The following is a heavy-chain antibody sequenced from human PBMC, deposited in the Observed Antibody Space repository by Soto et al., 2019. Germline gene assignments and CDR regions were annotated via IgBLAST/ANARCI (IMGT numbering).Heavy chain of an antibody. J-gene: IGHJ6*02. V-gene: IGHV3-74*01. CDR3: ARGVRNYYGMDV. CDR2: INSDGSSR. CDR1: GFTFTNYW. Sequence: PGGFMRLSCAAAGFTFTNYWMHWVRQAPGRGLVWVSRINSDGSSRFYADSVKGRFTISRDNAENTVYLQMNSLRAEDTAVYYCARGVRNYYGMDVWGQGTTVTVSS.